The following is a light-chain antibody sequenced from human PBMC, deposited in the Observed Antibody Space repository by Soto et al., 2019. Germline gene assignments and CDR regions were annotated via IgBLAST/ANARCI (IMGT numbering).Light chain of an antibody. CDR2: DVS. CDR3: GSYASSSTLYV. V-gene: IGLV2-14*01. Sequence: QSVLTQPASVSGSPGQSITISCTGTSSDVGGYNYVSWYQQHSGKAPKLMIYDVSNRPSGVSNCFSGSKSGNTASLTISGLQAEDEADYYCGSYASSSTLYVFGTGTKVTVL. CDR1: SSDVGGYNY. J-gene: IGLJ1*01.